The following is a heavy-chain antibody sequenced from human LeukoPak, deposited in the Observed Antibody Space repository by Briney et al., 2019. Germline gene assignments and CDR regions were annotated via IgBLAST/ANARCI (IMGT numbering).Heavy chain of an antibody. CDR3: ARGVDFEIQLWFDY. Sequence: PEGPQRLSCAASGFPYNSYWMSWARHAPGQALEWVANIKQDGSEGYYVDSVKGRFTISRDNAKNSLYLQMNSLRAEDTSVYYCARGVDFEIQLWFDYWGQGTLVTVSS. J-gene: IGHJ4*02. CDR1: GFPYNSYW. D-gene: IGHD5-18*01. V-gene: IGHV3-7*03. CDR2: IKQDGSEG.